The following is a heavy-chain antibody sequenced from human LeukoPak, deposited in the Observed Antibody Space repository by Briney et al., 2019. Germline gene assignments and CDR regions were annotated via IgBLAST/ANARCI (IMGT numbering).Heavy chain of an antibody. J-gene: IGHJ5*02. CDR1: GFTFSNYW. CDR2: INTDGGST. Sequence: PGGSLRLSRAASGFTFSNYWMHWVRQAPGKGLVWVSRINTDGGSTTYGDSVKGRFTISRDNAKNTLYLQMNSLRAEDTAVYYCVFGYYYDSGSQYNWFDTWGQGTLVTVSS. CDR3: VFGYYYDSGSQYNWFDT. V-gene: IGHV3-74*01. D-gene: IGHD3-10*01.